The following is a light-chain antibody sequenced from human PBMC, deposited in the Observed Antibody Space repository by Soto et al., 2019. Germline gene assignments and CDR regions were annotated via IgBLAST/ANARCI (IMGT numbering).Light chain of an antibody. Sequence: EIVLTQSPATLSLSPGERATLSCRASQSVSSFLVWYQQKPGQAPRLLISDSSNRATGVPARFSGSGSGTDFTLTIRSLEPEDFALYYCQQGSNWPLTFGGGTKVDIK. CDR1: QSVSSF. CDR2: DSS. V-gene: IGKV3-11*01. J-gene: IGKJ4*01. CDR3: QQGSNWPLT.